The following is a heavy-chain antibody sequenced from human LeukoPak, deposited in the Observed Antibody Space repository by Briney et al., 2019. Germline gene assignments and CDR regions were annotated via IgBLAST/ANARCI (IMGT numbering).Heavy chain of an antibody. CDR1: GGSISSSSYY. J-gene: IGHJ4*02. CDR2: IYYSGST. V-gene: IGHV4-39*01. D-gene: IGHD2-15*01. CDR3: ARLAYCSGDSCQSLVDY. Sequence: SETLSLTCTVSGGSISSSSYYWGWIRQPPGKGLEWIGSIYYSGSTYYNPSLKSRVTISVDTSKNKFSVKLSSVTAADTAVYYCARLAYCSGDSCQSLVDYWGQGTLVTVSS.